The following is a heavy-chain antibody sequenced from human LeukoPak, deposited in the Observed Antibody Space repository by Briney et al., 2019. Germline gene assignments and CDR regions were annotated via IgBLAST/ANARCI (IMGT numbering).Heavy chain of an antibody. CDR3: ASMGYDRLYAFDI. Sequence: GGSLRLSCAASGFTFSSYAMSWVRQAPGKGLEWVSAISGSGGGTYYADSVKGRFTISRDNSKNTLYLQMNSLRAEDTAVYYCASMGYDRLYAFDIWGQGTMVTVSS. D-gene: IGHD3-22*01. V-gene: IGHV3-23*01. J-gene: IGHJ3*02. CDR1: GFTFSSYA. CDR2: ISGSGGGT.